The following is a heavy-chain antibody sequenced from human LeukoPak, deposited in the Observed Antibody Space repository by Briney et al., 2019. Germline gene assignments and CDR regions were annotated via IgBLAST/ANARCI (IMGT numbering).Heavy chain of an antibody. V-gene: IGHV1-18*01. J-gene: IGHJ6*02. D-gene: IGHD5-18*01. CDR3: ARVRPPNIVDSPMDYKFYHDMDV. CDR1: GYTFSSYG. CDR2: ISPYNGNT. Sequence: ASVTVSCKASGYTFSSYGISWVRQAPGQGLEWMGWISPYNGNTEYGQKVQGRVTMTTDRPTTTASMELRSLRSDDTAIYYCARVRPPNIVDSPMDYKFYHDMDVWGQGTTVTVSS.